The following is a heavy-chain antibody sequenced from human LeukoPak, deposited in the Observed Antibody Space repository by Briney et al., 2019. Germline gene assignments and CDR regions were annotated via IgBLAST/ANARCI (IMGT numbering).Heavy chain of an antibody. D-gene: IGHD2-21*01. J-gene: IGHJ5*02. CDR2: TYYRSKWYN. CDR1: GDSVSRKSAG. Sequence: SQTLSLTCAISGDSVSRKSAGWNWIRQSPSRGLEWLGRTYYRSKWYNDYAVSVKSRITINPDTSKNQFSLQLNSVTPEDTAVYYCARDIPYEERFDPWGQGTLVTVSS. V-gene: IGHV6-1*01. CDR3: ARDIPYEERFDP.